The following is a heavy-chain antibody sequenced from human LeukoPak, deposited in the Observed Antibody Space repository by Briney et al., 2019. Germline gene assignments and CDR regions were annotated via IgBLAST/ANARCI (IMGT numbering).Heavy chain of an antibody. J-gene: IGHJ4*02. Sequence: PGGSLRLSCAASGFTFSSYGMHWVRQAPGKGLEWVAFIRYDGSNKYYADSVKGRFTISRDNAKNSLYLQMNSLRAEDTAVYYCARPSWTSGSYFDYWGQGALVIVSS. V-gene: IGHV3-30*02. CDR3: ARPSWTSGSYFDY. CDR2: IRYDGSNK. D-gene: IGHD3-10*01. CDR1: GFTFSSYG.